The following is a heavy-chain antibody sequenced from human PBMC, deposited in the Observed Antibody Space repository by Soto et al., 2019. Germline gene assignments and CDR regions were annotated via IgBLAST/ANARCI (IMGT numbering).Heavy chain of an antibody. CDR2: ILPMFGAV. CDR3: ARPKRSGYDRGDSYYHTMDV. V-gene: IGHV1-69*06. Sequence: QMQLVQSGTEVKKSGSSVKVSCKASGGTSSNFVITWVRQVPGQGLEWLGGILPMFGAVKYAAKCQDRLTITAHSATKTAAMELGSLRPEDTAVYYSARPKRSGYDRGDSYYHTMDVWRHGTPVTVS. D-gene: IGHD3-3*01. CDR1: GGTSSNFV. J-gene: IGHJ6*02.